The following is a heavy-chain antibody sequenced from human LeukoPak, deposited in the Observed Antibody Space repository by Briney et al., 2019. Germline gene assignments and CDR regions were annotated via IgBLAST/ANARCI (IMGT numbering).Heavy chain of an antibody. CDR2: INHSGYT. Sequence: SETLSLTCAVSGVSFDDYYWAWVRQTPGKGLEWIGEINHSGYTNDSPSLKSRVTLSIGTSRKQFSLNLRSVTVADAGIYYCTRMTSGHDYWGQGTLVTVSS. CDR1: GVSFDDYY. V-gene: IGHV4-34*01. D-gene: IGHD3-10*01. CDR3: TRMTSGHDY. J-gene: IGHJ4*02.